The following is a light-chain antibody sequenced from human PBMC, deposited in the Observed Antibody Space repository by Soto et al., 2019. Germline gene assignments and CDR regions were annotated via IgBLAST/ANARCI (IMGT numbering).Light chain of an antibody. CDR1: QNINTY. V-gene: IGKV1-39*01. Sequence: DIQMTQSPSSLSASVGDRVTITCRASQNINTYLNWCQQKPGKAPNLLIFAASSLQSGVPSRFSGSGSGTDFTRTISSLQPEDFATYYCQQSYSTPYTFGQGTKLE. J-gene: IGKJ2*01. CDR3: QQSYSTPYT. CDR2: AAS.